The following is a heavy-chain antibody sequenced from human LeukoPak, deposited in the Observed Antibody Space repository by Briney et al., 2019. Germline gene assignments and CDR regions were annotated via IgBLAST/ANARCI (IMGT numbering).Heavy chain of an antibody. CDR2: IYYSGST. V-gene: IGHV4-30-4*08. CDR1: GGSISSGDYY. D-gene: IGHD2-2*01. Sequence: SETLSLTCTVSGGSISSGDYYWSWIRQPPGKCLEWIGYIYYSGSTYYNPSLKSRVTISVDTSKNQFSLKLSSVTAADTAVYYCARTQLLSPTYYYYYMDVWGKGTTVTVSS. CDR3: ARTQLLSPTYYYYYMDV. J-gene: IGHJ6*03.